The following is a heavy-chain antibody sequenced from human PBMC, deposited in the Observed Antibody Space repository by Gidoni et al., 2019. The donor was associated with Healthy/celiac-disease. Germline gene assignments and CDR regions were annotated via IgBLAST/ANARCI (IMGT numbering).Heavy chain of an antibody. V-gene: IGHV3-23*01. CDR3: YDSSGYYRG. Sequence: VQLLESGGGLVQPGGSLRLPCAASGFTFSSYAMSWVRQAPGKGLEWVSAIRGSGGSTYYADSVKGRFTISRDNSKNTLYLQMNSLRAEDTAVYYCYDSSGYYRGWGQGTLVTVSS. J-gene: IGHJ4*02. CDR1: GFTFSSYA. CDR2: IRGSGGST. D-gene: IGHD3-22*01.